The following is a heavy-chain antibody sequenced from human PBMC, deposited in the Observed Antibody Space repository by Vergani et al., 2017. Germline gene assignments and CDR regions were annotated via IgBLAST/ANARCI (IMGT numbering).Heavy chain of an antibody. Sequence: EVQLVESGGGLIQPGGSLRLSCTASGFTFGDYAMSWVRQAPGKGLEWVGFIRSKAYGGTTEYAASVKGRFTISRDDSKSIAYLQMNSLKTEDTAVYYCTRGPDFWSGYYRGRAFDIWGQGTMVTVSS. CDR3: TRGPDFWSGYYRGRAFDI. J-gene: IGHJ3*02. CDR1: GFTFGDYA. D-gene: IGHD3-3*01. V-gene: IGHV3-49*04. CDR2: IRSKAYGGTT.